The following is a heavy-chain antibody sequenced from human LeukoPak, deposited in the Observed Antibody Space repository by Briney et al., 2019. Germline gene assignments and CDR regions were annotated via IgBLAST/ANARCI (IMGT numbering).Heavy chain of an antibody. D-gene: IGHD3-22*01. Sequence: GESLKISCKGSGYSFTSYWIGWVRQMPGKGLEWMGIIYPGDSDTRYSPSFQGQVTISADKSINTVYLKWSSLKASDTAVYFCVRGYYDLDYWGQGTLVTVSS. V-gene: IGHV5-51*01. CDR3: VRGYYDLDY. CDR2: IYPGDSDT. CDR1: GYSFTSYW. J-gene: IGHJ4*02.